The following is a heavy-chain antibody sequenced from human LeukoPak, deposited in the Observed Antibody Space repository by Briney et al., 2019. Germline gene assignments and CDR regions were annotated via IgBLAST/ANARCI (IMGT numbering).Heavy chain of an antibody. CDR3: ARDVQRTYGSGSYQLFDP. J-gene: IGHJ5*02. Sequence: APVKVSCKASGGTFSSYAISWVRQAPGQGLEWMGGIIPIFGTANYAQKFQGRVTITADESTSTAYMELSSLRSEDTAVYYCARDVQRTYGSGSYQLFDPWGQGTLVTVFS. CDR1: GGTFSSYA. D-gene: IGHD3-10*01. V-gene: IGHV1-69*13. CDR2: IIPIFGTA.